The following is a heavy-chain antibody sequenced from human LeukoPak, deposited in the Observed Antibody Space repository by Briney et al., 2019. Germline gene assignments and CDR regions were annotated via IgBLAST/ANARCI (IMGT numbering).Heavy chain of an antibody. J-gene: IGHJ4*02. V-gene: IGHV3-21*01. CDR1: GFTFSNSA. Sequence: PGGSLRLSCAASGFTFSNSAMNWVRQVPGKGLEWVSSIDYDSSHIYYAASVRGRFTISRDNARNSVYLQMNSLRVEDTAVYYCARDPLRYLRVGHYDYWGQGALVAVSS. CDR2: IDYDSSHI. D-gene: IGHD3-9*01. CDR3: ARDPLRYLRVGHYDY.